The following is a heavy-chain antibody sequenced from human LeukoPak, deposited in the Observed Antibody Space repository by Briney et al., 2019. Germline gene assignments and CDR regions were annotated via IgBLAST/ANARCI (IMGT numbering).Heavy chain of an antibody. Sequence: GKSLKMSCKGSGYSFTSYWIGWVRQMPGKGLEWMGIIYPGDSDTRYSPSFQGQVTISADKSISTAYLQWSSLKASDTAMYYCAGSIAARPGAFDIWGQGTMVTVSS. J-gene: IGHJ3*02. CDR1: GYSFTSYW. CDR2: IYPGDSDT. V-gene: IGHV5-51*01. CDR3: AGSIAARPGAFDI. D-gene: IGHD6-6*01.